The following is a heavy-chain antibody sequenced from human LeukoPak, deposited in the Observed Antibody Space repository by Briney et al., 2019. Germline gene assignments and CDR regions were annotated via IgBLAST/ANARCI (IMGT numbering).Heavy chain of an antibody. CDR3: ARDPPSYDFWSGYPISPPYYYYGMDV. J-gene: IGHJ6*02. V-gene: IGHV4-31*03. CDR1: GGSISSGGYY. D-gene: IGHD3-3*01. CDR2: IYYSGST. Sequence: SETLSLTCTVSGGSISSGGYYWSWIRQHPGKGLEWIGYIYYSGSTYYNPSLKSRVTISVDTSKNQFSLKLSSVTAADTAVYYCARDPPSYDFWSGYPISPPYYYYGMDVWGQGTTVTVSS.